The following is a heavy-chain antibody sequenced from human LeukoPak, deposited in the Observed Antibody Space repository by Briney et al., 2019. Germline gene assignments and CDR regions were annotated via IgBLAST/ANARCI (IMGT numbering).Heavy chain of an antibody. V-gene: IGHV1-24*01. D-gene: IGHD3-3*01. CDR2: FDPEDGET. CDR1: GYTLTELS. Sequence: GASVKVSCKVSGYTLTELSMHWVRQAPGKGLEWMGGFDPEDGETIYAQKFQGRVTMTEDTPTDTAYMELSSLRSEDTAVYYCATEDFWSGTRGGYYMDVWGKGTTVTVSS. CDR3: ATEDFWSGTRGGYYMDV. J-gene: IGHJ6*03.